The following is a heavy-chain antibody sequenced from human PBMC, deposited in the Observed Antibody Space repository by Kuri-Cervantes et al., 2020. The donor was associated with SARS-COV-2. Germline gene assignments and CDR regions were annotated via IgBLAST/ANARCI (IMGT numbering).Heavy chain of an antibody. Sequence: ASVKVSCKASGYTFTSYYMHWVRQAPGQGLEWMGIINPSGGSTSYAQKFQGRVTMTRDTSSSTVYMELSSLRSEDTAVYYCARQVGSYGHWFDPWGQGTLVTVSS. CDR3: ARQVGSYGHWFDP. CDR1: GYTFTSYY. CDR2: INPSGGST. V-gene: IGHV1-46*01. J-gene: IGHJ5*02. D-gene: IGHD5-18*01.